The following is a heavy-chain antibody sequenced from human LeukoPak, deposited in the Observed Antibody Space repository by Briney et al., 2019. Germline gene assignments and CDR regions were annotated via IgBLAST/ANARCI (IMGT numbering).Heavy chain of an antibody. J-gene: IGHJ4*02. Sequence: GSLRLSCAASGFTFSRFGMHWVRQAPGKGLEWVAVISYDGSNKYYTDSVKGRFTISRDNAKNSLYLQMNSLRAEDTAVYYCARAPGVSLSPQPPHFDYWGQGTLVTVSS. V-gene: IGHV3-30*03. CDR1: GFTFSRFG. D-gene: IGHD3-22*01. CDR3: ARAPGVSLSPQPPHFDY. CDR2: ISYDGSNK.